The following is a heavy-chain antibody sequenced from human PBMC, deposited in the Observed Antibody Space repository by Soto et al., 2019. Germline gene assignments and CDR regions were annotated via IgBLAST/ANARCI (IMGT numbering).Heavy chain of an antibody. D-gene: IGHD6-6*01. Sequence: SETLSLTFTVSGGSVSSGDYYWSWIRQPPGKGLEWIGYIYYSGSTYYNPSLKSRFTISVDTSKNQFSLKLSSVTAADTAVYYCARGVSFEYSGSSDGIDFDYWGQGTLVTVSS. CDR3: ARGVSFEYSGSSDGIDFDY. V-gene: IGHV4-30-4*01. J-gene: IGHJ4*02. CDR1: GGSVSSGDYY. CDR2: IYYSGST.